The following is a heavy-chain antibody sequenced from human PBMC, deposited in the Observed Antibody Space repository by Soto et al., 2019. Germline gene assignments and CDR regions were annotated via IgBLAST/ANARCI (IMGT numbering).Heavy chain of an antibody. D-gene: IGHD6-13*01. CDR2: IKTDASEK. J-gene: IGHJ4*02. CDR1: GFTLRSYW. V-gene: IGHV3-7*01. Sequence: GGSLSLSCAASGFTLRSYWMSWVRQAPGKGLEWLATIKTDASEKKYVDSVKGRFTVFRDNAKNSLYLQMDSLRAEDTALYYCAKDKIRSWCLDYWGQGTPVTVSS. CDR3: AKDKIRSWCLDY.